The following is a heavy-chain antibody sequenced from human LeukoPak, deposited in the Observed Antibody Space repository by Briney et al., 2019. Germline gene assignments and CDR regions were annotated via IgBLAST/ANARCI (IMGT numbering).Heavy chain of an antibody. V-gene: IGHV3-21*01. Sequence: WGSLRLSCAASGFTFSSYSMNWVRQAPGKGLEWVSSISSSSSYIYYADSVKGRFTISRDNAKNSLYLQMNSLRAEDTAVYYCARDRDRSGWYWGDFDYWGQGTLVTVSS. CDR1: GFTFSSYS. D-gene: IGHD6-19*01. CDR2: ISSSSSYI. J-gene: IGHJ4*02. CDR3: ARDRDRSGWYWGDFDY.